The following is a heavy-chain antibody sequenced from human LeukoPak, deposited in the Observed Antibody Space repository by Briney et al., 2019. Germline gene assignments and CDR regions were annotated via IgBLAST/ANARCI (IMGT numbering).Heavy chain of an antibody. D-gene: IGHD3-22*01. CDR1: GFTFSSYT. Sequence: GGSLRLSCAASGFTFSSYTMNWVRQAPGKGLEWVSYISSSGSTIYYADSVKGRFTISRDNAKNSLYLQMNSLRAEDTAVYYCARDYDSSGYYGLYYYYMDVWGKGTTVTVSS. CDR2: ISSSGSTI. J-gene: IGHJ6*03. CDR3: ARDYDSSGYYGLYYYYMDV. V-gene: IGHV3-48*04.